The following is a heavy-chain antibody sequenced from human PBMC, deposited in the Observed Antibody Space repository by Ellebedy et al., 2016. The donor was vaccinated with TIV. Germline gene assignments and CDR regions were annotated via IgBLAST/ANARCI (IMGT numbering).Heavy chain of an antibody. CDR3: ARDVGPNILARRSGMDV. Sequence: GGSLRLSCAASRFSFSSYWMTWVRQPPGKGLEWVANINQDGSDKYYEDSVKGRFTISRDNARDSLSLQMDSLTDEDTAVYYCARDVGPNILARRSGMDVWGQGTTVTVSS. CDR1: RFSFSSYW. CDR2: INQDGSDK. V-gene: IGHV3-7*01. J-gene: IGHJ6*02. D-gene: IGHD6-6*01.